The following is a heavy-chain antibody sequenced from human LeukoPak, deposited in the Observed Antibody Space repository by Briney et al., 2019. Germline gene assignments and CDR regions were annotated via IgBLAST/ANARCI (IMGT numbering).Heavy chain of an antibody. J-gene: IGHJ6*03. Sequence: GGSLRLSCEASGFTFSRYGMSWVRQAPGKGLEWVSAIRGSGGSTYYADSVKGRFTISRDNSKNTLYLQMNSLRAEDTAIYYCAKNGDRGAYCTGGTCYPYFYYYMDVWGKGTTVTI. V-gene: IGHV3-23*01. D-gene: IGHD2-15*01. CDR3: AKNGDRGAYCTGGTCYPYFYYYMDV. CDR1: GFTFSRYG. CDR2: IRGSGGST.